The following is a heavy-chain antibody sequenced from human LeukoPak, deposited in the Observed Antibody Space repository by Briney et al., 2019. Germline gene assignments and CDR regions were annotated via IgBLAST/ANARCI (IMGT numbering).Heavy chain of an antibody. V-gene: IGHV4-59*11. Sequence: NPSETLSLTCTVSGGSISSHYWSWIRQPPGKGLEWIGYIYYSGSNNYNPSLKSRVTISVDTSKNQFPLKLSSLTAADTAVYYCATQADSSGYYGAYYYYMDVWGKGTTVTVSS. D-gene: IGHD3-22*01. CDR1: GGSISSHY. J-gene: IGHJ6*03. CDR3: ATQADSSGYYGAYYYYMDV. CDR2: IYYSGSN.